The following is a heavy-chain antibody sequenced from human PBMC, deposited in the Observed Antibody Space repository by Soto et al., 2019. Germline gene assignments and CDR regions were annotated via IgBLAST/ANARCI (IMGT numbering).Heavy chain of an antibody. CDR1: GGTFSSYT. D-gene: IGHD2-15*01. V-gene: IGHV1-69*02. CDR3: ALGDCSGGSCYSTLGY. Sequence: QVQLVQSGAEVKKPGSSVKVSCKASGGTFSSYTISWVRQAPGQGLEWMGRIIPILGIANYAQKFQGRVKITADKSTSTAYMELSSLRSEDTAVYYCALGDCSGGSCYSTLGYWGQGTLVTVSS. J-gene: IGHJ4*02. CDR2: IIPILGIA.